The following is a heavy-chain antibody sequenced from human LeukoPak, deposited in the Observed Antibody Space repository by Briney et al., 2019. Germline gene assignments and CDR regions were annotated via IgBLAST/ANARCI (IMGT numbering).Heavy chain of an antibody. V-gene: IGHV4-31*03. J-gene: IGHJ3*02. CDR1: GGSISSGGYY. CDR3: ARDGKNYDILTKDDAFDI. D-gene: IGHD3-9*01. CDR2: IYYSGST. Sequence: SQTLSLTCTVSGGSISSGGYYWSWIRQHPGKGLEWIGYIYYSGSTYYNPSLKSRVTISVDTSKNQFSLKLSSVTAADTAVCYCARDGKNYDILTKDDAFDIWGQGTMVTVSS.